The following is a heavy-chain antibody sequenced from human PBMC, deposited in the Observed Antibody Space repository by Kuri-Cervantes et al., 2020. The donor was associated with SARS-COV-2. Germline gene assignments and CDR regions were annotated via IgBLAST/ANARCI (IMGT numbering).Heavy chain of an antibody. CDR3: ARSQGEWDLLVPIAY. D-gene: IGHD1-26*01. CDR1: RFTFRNYA. V-gene: IGHV3-23*01. J-gene: IGHJ4*02. CDR2: IDDSGVNT. Sequence: GGSWRLPSPPSRFTFRNYALNWVRQAPGRGLEWVSIIDDSGVNTYYADSVKGRFTISRDNSKNTLYLQMNNLRADDTAVYYCARSQGEWDLLVPIAYWGRGTLVTVSS.